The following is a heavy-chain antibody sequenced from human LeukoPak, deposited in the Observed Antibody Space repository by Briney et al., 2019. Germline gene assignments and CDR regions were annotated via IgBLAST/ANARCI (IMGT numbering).Heavy chain of an antibody. Sequence: ASVKVSCKASGYTFTSYGISWVRQAPGQGLEWMGRIIPILGIANYAQKFQGRVTITADKSTSTAYMELSSLRSEDTAVYYCASKSIEDSYGPGYHYYGMDVWGQGTTVTVSS. J-gene: IGHJ6*02. V-gene: IGHV1-69*04. D-gene: IGHD5-18*01. CDR1: GYTFTSYG. CDR2: IIPILGIA. CDR3: ASKSIEDSYGPGYHYYGMDV.